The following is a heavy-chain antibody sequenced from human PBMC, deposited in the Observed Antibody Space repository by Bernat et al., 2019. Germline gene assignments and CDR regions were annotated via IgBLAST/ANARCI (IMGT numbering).Heavy chain of an antibody. CDR3: ARHITEYSSGWEGFDY. D-gene: IGHD6-19*01. CDR2: IYPGDSDT. Sequence: PRESLQISCKSSGYSFASYWIAWVRQVPGKGLEWMGIIYPGDSDTRYSPSFQGQVTMSVDKSISTAYLQWSSLKASDTAMYYCARHITEYSSGWEGFDYWGRGTLVTVSS. V-gene: IGHV5-51*01. CDR1: GYSFASYW. J-gene: IGHJ4*02.